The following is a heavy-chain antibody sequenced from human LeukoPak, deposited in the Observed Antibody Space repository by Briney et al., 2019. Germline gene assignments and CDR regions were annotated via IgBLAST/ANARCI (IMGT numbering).Heavy chain of an antibody. J-gene: IGHJ4*02. CDR1: GFTVSSNY. CDR2: LYYGGTT. V-gene: IGHV3-53*01. D-gene: IGHD4-17*01. Sequence: GGSLRLSCVASGFTVSSNYMTWVRQAPGKGLEWVSVLYYGGTTYYADSVKGRFTISRDNTKNTAFLQVNSLRADDTAVYYCARGDGVYIYWGQGTLVTVSS. CDR3: ARGDGVYIY.